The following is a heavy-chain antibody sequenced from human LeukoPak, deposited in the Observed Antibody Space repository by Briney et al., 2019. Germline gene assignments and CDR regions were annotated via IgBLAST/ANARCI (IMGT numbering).Heavy chain of an antibody. V-gene: IGHV3-33*01. CDR2: IWYDGSNK. CDR3: ARDLPCGDYAFDY. CDR1: GFTFSSYG. J-gene: IGHJ4*02. Sequence: GWSLRLSCAASGFTFSSYGMHWVRQAPGKGLEWVAVIWYDGSNKYYADSVKGRFTISRDKSKNTLYLQMNSLRAEDTAMYYCARDLPCGDYAFDYWGQGTLVTVSS. D-gene: IGHD4-17*01.